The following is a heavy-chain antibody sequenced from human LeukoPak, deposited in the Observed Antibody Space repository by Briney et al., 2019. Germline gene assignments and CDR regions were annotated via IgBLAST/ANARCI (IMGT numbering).Heavy chain of an antibody. D-gene: IGHD3-3*01. CDR3: AEEVGIFGVVPQVDY. CDR2: ISWDGGST. Sequence: GGSLRLSCAASGFTFDDYAMHWVRQAPGKGLEWVSLISWDGGSTYYADSVKGRFTISRDNSKNSLYLQMNSLRAEDTAVYYCAEEVGIFGVVPQVDYWGQGTLVTVSS. J-gene: IGHJ4*02. V-gene: IGHV3-43D*04. CDR1: GFTFDDYA.